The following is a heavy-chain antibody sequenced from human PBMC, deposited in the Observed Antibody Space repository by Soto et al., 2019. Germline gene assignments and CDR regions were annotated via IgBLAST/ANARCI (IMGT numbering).Heavy chain of an antibody. J-gene: IGHJ4*02. CDR3: TTDTLYYYDSSGYYSRDY. V-gene: IGHV3-15*07. CDR2: IKSKTTGGTT. CDR1: GFTFSNAW. Sequence: GGSLRLSCAASGFTFSNAWMNWVRQAPGKGLEWVGRIKSKTTGGTTDYAAPVKGRFTISRDDSKNTLYLQMNSLKTEDTAVYYCTTDTLYYYDSSGYYSRDYWGQGTLVTVSS. D-gene: IGHD3-22*01.